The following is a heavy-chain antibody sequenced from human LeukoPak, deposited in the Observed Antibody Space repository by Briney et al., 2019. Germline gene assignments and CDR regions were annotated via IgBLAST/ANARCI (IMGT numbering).Heavy chain of an antibody. V-gene: IGHV4-38-2*02. D-gene: IGHD6-25*01. CDR2: IYHSGST. CDR3: AKDQGRPEQLDY. Sequence: PSETLSLTCTVSGYSISSGYYWGWIRQPPGKGLEWIGSIYHSGSTYYNPSLKSRVTISVDTSKNQFSLKLSSVTAADTAVYYCAKDQGRPEQLDYWGQGTLVTVSS. J-gene: IGHJ4*02. CDR1: GYSISSGYY.